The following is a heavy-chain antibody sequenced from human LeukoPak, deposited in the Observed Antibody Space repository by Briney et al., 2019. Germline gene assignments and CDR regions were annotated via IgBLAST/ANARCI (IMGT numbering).Heavy chain of an antibody. CDR2: ISGSGGST. CDR1: GFTFSSYA. D-gene: IGHD6-6*01. Sequence: GGSLRLSCAASGFTFSSYAMSWVRQAPGKGLEWVSAISGSGGSTYYADSVKGRFIISRDNSKNTLYLQMNSLRAEDTAVYYCAKDPRYSSSSLLDYWGQGTLVTVSS. CDR3: AKDPRYSSSSLLDY. V-gene: IGHV3-23*01. J-gene: IGHJ4*02.